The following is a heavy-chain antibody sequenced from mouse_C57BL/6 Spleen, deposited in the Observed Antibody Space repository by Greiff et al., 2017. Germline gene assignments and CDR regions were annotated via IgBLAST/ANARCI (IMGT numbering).Heavy chain of an antibody. CDR1: GYTFTSYW. V-gene: IGHV1-69*01. D-gene: IGHD2-1*01. Sequence: QVQLKQPGAELVMPGASVKLSCKASGYTFTSYWMHWVKPRPGQGLEWIGEIDPSDSYTTYNHTFKGKSPLTVDKSSSTAYLQLSSLTSEDSAVYYCASWGELTMVERAWVAYWGQGTLVTVSA. J-gene: IGHJ3*01. CDR3: ASWGELTMVERAWVAY. CDR2: IDPSDSYT.